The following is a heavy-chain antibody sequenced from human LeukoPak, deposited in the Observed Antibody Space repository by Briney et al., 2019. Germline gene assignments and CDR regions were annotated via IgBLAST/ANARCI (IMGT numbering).Heavy chain of an antibody. V-gene: IGHV4-39*01. J-gene: IGHJ6*02. CDR2: IYYSGSA. Sequence: PSETLSLTCTVSGGSISSNNYYWGWFRQPPGKGLAYIGTIYYSGSAYYNPSLQRRLPISVAPSKNQFSLSLSSVPPADPAVYYRARLSTASLYSYGMDVWGQGTTVTVSS. CDR1: GGSISSNNYY. CDR3: ARLSTASLYSYGMDV.